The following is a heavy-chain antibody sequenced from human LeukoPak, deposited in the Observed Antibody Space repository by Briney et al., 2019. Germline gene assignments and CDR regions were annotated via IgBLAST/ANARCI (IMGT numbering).Heavy chain of an antibody. Sequence: GGSLRLSCAASGFTFSSYAMSWVRQAPGKGLEWVPPISVRGGSTYYADSVKGRFTISRDNSKNTLYLQMNSLRAEDTAVYYCAKHDSNYPSWYYYMDVWGKGTTVTVSS. D-gene: IGHD4-11*01. CDR3: AKHDSNYPSWYYYMDV. CDR1: GFTFSSYA. CDR2: ISVRGGST. J-gene: IGHJ6*03. V-gene: IGHV3-23*01.